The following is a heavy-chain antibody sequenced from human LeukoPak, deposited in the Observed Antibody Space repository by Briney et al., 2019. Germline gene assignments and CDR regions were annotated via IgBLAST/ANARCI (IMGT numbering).Heavy chain of an antibody. V-gene: IGHV3-48*01. D-gene: IGHD2-15*01. CDR1: GFTFNSYS. J-gene: IGHJ4*02. Sequence: GGSLRLSCAASGFTFNSYSMNWVRQAPGEGLEGGSYISSSSNTIYYADSVKGRFTISRDDAKNSLYLQMNSLRAEDTAVYYCARSYCSGGTCYDYWGQGTLVTVSS. CDR3: ARSYCSGGTCYDY. CDR2: ISSSSNTI.